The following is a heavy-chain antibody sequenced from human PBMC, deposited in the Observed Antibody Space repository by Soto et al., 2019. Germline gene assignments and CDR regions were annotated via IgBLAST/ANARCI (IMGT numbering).Heavy chain of an antibody. J-gene: IGHJ6*02. D-gene: IGHD2-2*01. CDR2: ISAYNGNT. V-gene: IGHV1-18*04. CDR3: ARHPRYWSSTSCQKGLDV. CDR1: GYTFTSYG. Sequence: QVQLVQSGAEAKKPGASVKVSCKASGYTFTSYGISWVRKAPGQGLEWMGWISAYNGNTNYAQKLQGRVTMATDTSTSTAYMELRSLRSDDTAVYYCARHPRYWSSTSCQKGLDVWGQGTTGTVSS.